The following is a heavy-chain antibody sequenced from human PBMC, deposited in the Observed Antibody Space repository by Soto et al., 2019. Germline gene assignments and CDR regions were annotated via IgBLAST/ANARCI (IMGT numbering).Heavy chain of an antibody. D-gene: IGHD6-13*01. CDR2: ISAYNGNT. V-gene: IGHV1-18*01. CDR1: GYTFTSYG. J-gene: IGHJ4*02. Sequence: QVQLVQSGAVVKKPGASVKVSCKASGYTFTSYGISWVRQAPGQGLEWVGGISAYNGNTNYAQKLQGRVTMTTDTSTSTAYGELRSLRSDDTAVYYCASRVDSSSWYDDYRGQGTLVTVSS. CDR3: ASRVDSSSWYDDY.